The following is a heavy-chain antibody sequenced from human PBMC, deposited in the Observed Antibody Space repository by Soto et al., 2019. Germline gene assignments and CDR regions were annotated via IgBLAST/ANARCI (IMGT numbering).Heavy chain of an antibody. D-gene: IGHD3-22*01. V-gene: IGHV3-33*01. J-gene: IGHJ4*02. CDR2: IWYDGSNK. CDR1: GFTFSSYG. Sequence: QVQLVESGGGVVQPGRSLRLSCAASGFTFSSYGMHWVRQAPGKGLEWVAVIWYDGSNKYYADSVKGRFTISRDNSKNTLYLQMNSLRAEDTAVYYCARDNSGYSVSGFDYWGQGTLVTVSS. CDR3: ARDNSGYSVSGFDY.